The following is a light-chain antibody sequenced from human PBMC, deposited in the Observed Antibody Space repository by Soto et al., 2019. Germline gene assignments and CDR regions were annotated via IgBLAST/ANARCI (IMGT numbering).Light chain of an antibody. CDR2: GAY. CDR1: QSVSNNY. CDR3: QQYGSSGT. V-gene: IGKV3-20*01. J-gene: IGKJ1*01. Sequence: EIVLTQSPGTLSLSPGESSTISSRARQSVSNNYLAWYQQKPGQAPXXLIYGAYNRATGIPDRFSGSGSGTDFTLTISRLEPEDFAVYYCQQYGSSGTFGQGTKVDIK.